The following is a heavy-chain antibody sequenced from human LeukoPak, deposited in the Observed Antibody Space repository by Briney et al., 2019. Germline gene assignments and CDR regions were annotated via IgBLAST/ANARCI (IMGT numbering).Heavy chain of an antibody. CDR2: INHSGST. CDR1: GGSFSGYY. Sequence: SETLSLTCAVYGGSFSGYYWSWIRQPPGKGLEWIGEINHSGSTNYNPSLKSRVTISVDTSKNQFSLKLSSVIAADTAVYYCAGIKAVAPPAPFDYWGQGTLVTVSS. CDR3: AGIKAVAPPAPFDY. V-gene: IGHV4-34*01. J-gene: IGHJ4*02. D-gene: IGHD6-19*01.